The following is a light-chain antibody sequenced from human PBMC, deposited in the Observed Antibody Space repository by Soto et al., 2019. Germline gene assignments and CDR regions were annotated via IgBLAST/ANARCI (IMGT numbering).Light chain of an antibody. CDR1: QSISSY. Sequence: DIQMTQSPSSLSASVGDRVTITCRASQSISSYLNWYQQKPGKAPKLLIYAASSLQSGVPLRFSASGYGTDFTLTISRLESADCKLYYCQQNGISGTF. J-gene: IGKJ4*02. V-gene: IGKV1-39*01. CDR2: AAS. CDR3: QQNGISGT.